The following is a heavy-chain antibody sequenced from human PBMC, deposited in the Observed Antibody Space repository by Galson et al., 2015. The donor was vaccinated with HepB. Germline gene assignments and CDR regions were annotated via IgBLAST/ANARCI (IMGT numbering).Heavy chain of an antibody. Sequence: SLRLSCAASGFTFSSYAMSWVRQAPGKGLEWVSAISGSGGSTYYADSVKGRFTISRDNSKNTLYLQMNSLRAEDTAVYYCAKTPGYSYGHGDYWGQGTLVTVSS. CDR2: ISGSGGST. CDR3: AKTPGYSYGHGDY. V-gene: IGHV3-23*01. D-gene: IGHD5-18*01. J-gene: IGHJ4*02. CDR1: GFTFSSYA.